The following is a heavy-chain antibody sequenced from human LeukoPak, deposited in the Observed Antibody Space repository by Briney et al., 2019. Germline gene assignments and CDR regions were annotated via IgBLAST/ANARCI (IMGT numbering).Heavy chain of an antibody. D-gene: IGHD3-10*01. CDR3: ARISPTRSRFGELWDAFDY. J-gene: IGHJ4*02. CDR2: INWNGGST. Sequence: GGSLRLSCAASGFTFSNAWMSWVRQAPGKGLEWVSGINWNGGSTGYADSVKGRFTISRDNAKNSLYLQMNSLRAEDTAVYYCARISPTRSRFGELWDAFDYWGQGTLVTVSS. V-gene: IGHV3-20*04. CDR1: GFTFSNAW.